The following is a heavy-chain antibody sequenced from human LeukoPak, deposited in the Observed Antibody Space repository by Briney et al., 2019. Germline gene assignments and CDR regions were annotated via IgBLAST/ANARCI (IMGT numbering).Heavy chain of an antibody. V-gene: IGHV3-33*01. J-gene: IGHJ4*02. D-gene: IGHD2-2*01. CDR2: IWYDGSNK. CDR1: GFTFSSYG. Sequence: GGSLRLSCAASGFTFSSYGMHWVRQAPGKGLEWVAVIWYDGSNKYYADSVKGRFTISRDNSKNTLYLQMNSLRAEDTAVYYCARGVVVPAATGFVGFDYWGQGTLVTVSS. CDR3: ARGVVVPAATGFVGFDY.